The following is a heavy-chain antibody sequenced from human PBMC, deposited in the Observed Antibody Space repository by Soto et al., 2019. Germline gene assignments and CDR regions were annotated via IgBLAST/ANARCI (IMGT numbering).Heavy chain of an antibody. V-gene: IGHV1-69*13. CDR3: AIHMVRGVDRGLWYYYGMDV. CDR2: IIPIFGTA. J-gene: IGHJ6*02. CDR1: GGTFSSHA. Sequence: SVKVSCKASGGTFSSHAISWVRQAPGQGLEWMGGIIPIFGTANYAQKFQGRVTITADESTSTAYMELSSLRSEDTAVYYCAIHMVRGVDRGLWYYYGMDVWGQGTTVTVSS. D-gene: IGHD3-10*01.